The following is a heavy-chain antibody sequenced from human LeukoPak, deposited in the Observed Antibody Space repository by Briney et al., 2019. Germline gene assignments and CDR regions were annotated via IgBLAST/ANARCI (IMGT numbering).Heavy chain of an antibody. V-gene: IGHV3-49*04. Sequence: PGGSLRLSCAASGFTFSSYWMSWVRQAPGKGLEWVGFIRSKAYGGTTEYAASVKGRFTISRDDSKSIAYLQMNSLKTEDTAVYYCARSPSTSCYTLCENWFDPWGQGTLVTVSS. CDR3: ARSPSTSCYTLCENWFDP. J-gene: IGHJ5*02. CDR2: IRSKAYGGTT. CDR1: GFTFSSYW. D-gene: IGHD2-2*02.